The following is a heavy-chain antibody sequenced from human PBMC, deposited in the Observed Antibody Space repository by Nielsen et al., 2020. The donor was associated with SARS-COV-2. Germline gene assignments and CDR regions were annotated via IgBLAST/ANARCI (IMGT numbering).Heavy chain of an antibody. CDR1: GGSFSGYY. D-gene: IGHD5-18*01. Sequence: SETLSLTCAVYGGSFSGYYWSWIRQPPGKGLEWIGEINHSGSTNYNPSLKSRVTISVDTSKNQFSLKLSSVTAADTAVYYCARGLGYGYLSYYYYMEVWGKGTTVTVSS. CDR3: ARGLGYGYLSYYYYMEV. CDR2: INHSGST. V-gene: IGHV4-34*01. J-gene: IGHJ6*03.